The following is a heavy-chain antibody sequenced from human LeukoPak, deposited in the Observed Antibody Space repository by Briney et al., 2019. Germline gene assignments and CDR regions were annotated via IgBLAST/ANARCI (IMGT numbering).Heavy chain of an antibody. CDR2: IYYSGST. J-gene: IGHJ4*02. CDR1: GGSISSYY. Sequence: PSETLSLTCTVSGGSISSYYWSWIRQPPGKGLEWIGYIYYSGSTTYNPSLKSRVTIPVDTSKNQFSLKLSSVTAADAAVYYCARGAGYCSGGSCYWDYWGQGTLVTVSS. D-gene: IGHD2-15*01. CDR3: ARGAGYCSGGSCYWDY. V-gene: IGHV4-59*01.